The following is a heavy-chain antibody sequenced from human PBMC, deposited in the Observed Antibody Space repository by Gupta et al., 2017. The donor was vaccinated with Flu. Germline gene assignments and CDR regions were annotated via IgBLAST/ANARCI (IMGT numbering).Heavy chain of an antibody. J-gene: IGHJ4*02. CDR2: IWYDGSKK. D-gene: IGHD6-19*01. CDR1: GFTSSSDG. CDR3: ARDRAVAGLDY. Sequence: QVQLVASGGGVVQPGRSLRLSCAASGFTSSSDGMHWVRQAPGKGLEWVEVIWYDGSKKYYADSVKGGLTISRDNSKNTLYMQMNSMRAEDTAVYYCARDRAVAGLDYWGQGTLVTVSS. V-gene: IGHV3-33*01.